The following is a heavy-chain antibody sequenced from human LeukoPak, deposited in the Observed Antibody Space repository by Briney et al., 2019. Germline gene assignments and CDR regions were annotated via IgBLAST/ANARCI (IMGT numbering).Heavy chain of an antibody. J-gene: IGHJ5*02. D-gene: IGHD1-26*01. Sequence: GGSLRLSCAASGFSFSSHALSWVRQAPGKGLEWVSSISGSGGTTYYAESVKGRITISRDNSKNTLYLQMNSLRAEDTAIYYCAKALGGSGSYRNWFDPWGQGTLVTVSS. CDR2: ISGSGGTT. V-gene: IGHV3-23*01. CDR1: GFSFSSHA. CDR3: AKALGGSGSYRNWFDP.